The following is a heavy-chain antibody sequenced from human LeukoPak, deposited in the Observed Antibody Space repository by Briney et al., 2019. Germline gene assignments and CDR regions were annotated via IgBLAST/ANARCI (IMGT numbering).Heavy chain of an antibody. V-gene: IGHV4-4*07. D-gene: IGHD6-6*01. CDR3: ARGLCSSSSAAYYYYMDV. CDR1: GGSISSYY. CDR2: IYTSGST. Sequence: SETLSLTCTVSGGSISSYYWSWIRQPAGKGLEWIGRIYTSGSTNYNPSLKSRVTISVDKSKNQFSLKLSSVTAADTAVYYCARGLCSSSSAAYYYYMDVWGKGTTVTVSS. J-gene: IGHJ6*03.